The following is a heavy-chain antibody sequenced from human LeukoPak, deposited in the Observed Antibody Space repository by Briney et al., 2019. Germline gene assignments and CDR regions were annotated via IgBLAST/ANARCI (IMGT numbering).Heavy chain of an antibody. Sequence: SGGSLRLSCAASGFTFSSYAMSWVRQAPGKGLEWVSAISGNGGSTYYADSVKGRFTISRDNSKNILYLQMNSLRAEDTAVYYCAKGVEDIVVVALLTRPYGMDVWGQGTTVTVSS. D-gene: IGHD2-15*01. J-gene: IGHJ6*02. CDR1: GFTFSSYA. V-gene: IGHV3-23*01. CDR2: ISGNGGST. CDR3: AKGVEDIVVVALLTRPYGMDV.